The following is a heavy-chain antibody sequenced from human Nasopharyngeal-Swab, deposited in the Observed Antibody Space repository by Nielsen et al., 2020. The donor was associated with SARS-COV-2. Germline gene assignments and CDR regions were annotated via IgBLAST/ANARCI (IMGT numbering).Heavy chain of an antibody. CDR1: GFTVSSNY. V-gene: IGHV3-23*01. J-gene: IGHJ1*01. Sequence: GGSLRLSCAASGFTVSSNYMSWVRQAPGKGLEWVSSISGSGDTTYCADSVKGRFTISRDNSKNTLYLQLNSLRAEDTAVYYCAKGAVGGAVAGTQYFQHWGQGTQVTVSS. CDR3: AKGAVGGAVAGTQYFQH. CDR2: ISGSGDTT. D-gene: IGHD6-19*01.